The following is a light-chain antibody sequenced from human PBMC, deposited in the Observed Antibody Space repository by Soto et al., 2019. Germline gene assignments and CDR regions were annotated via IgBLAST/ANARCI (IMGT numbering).Light chain of an antibody. V-gene: IGKV3D-15*01. CDR1: QGIGDT. J-gene: IGKJ1*01. CDR2: YSS. Sequence: EIVMTQSPATLSVSPGEGATLSCRASQGIGDTLAWYQQKPGQTPRLLIHYSSTRASDIPARFSGSGSGTNFTLAISSLQSEDFAVYYCQQYAYWPETFGQGTKVDIK. CDR3: QQYAYWPET.